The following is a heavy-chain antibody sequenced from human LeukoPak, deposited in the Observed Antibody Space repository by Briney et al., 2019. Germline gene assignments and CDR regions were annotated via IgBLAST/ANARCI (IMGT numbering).Heavy chain of an antibody. D-gene: IGHD6-13*01. V-gene: IGHV1-18*04. Sequence: ASVKVSCKASGYTFTSHGISWVRQAPGQGLEWMGWISAYNGNTNYVQKLQGRVTMTTDTSTTTAYMELRSLRSDDTAGYYCARDDLYSSSWYIYWGQGTLVTVSS. CDR3: ARDDLYSSSWYIY. CDR2: ISAYNGNT. J-gene: IGHJ4*02. CDR1: GYTFTSHG.